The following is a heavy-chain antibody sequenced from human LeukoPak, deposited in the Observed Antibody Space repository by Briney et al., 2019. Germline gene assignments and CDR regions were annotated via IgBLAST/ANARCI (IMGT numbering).Heavy chain of an antibody. CDR2: MNPNSGNT. V-gene: IGHV1-8*01. J-gene: IGHJ4*02. Sequence: ASVKVSCKASGYTFTSYDINWVRQATGQGLEWMGWMNPNSGNTGYAQKFQGRVTMTRNTSISTAYMALSSLRSEDTAVYYCAKSASGGSGEDYWGQGTLVTVSS. D-gene: IGHD2-15*01. CDR1: GYTFTSYD. CDR3: AKSASGGSGEDY.